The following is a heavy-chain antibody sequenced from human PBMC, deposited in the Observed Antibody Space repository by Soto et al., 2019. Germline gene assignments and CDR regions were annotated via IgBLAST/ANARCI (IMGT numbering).Heavy chain of an antibody. CDR2: IIPFFGTS. CDR3: ATRYSYDSSADSDHSTFDP. Sequence: GASVKVSCKASGGTFSSYAINWVRQAPGQGLEWMGGIIPFFGTSNYGQKFQGRVTITADKSTSTAYMELGSLRSEDTAIYYCATRYSYDSSADSDHSTFDPWGQGTPVTVSS. CDR1: GGTFSSYA. D-gene: IGHD3-22*01. J-gene: IGHJ5*02. V-gene: IGHV1-69*06.